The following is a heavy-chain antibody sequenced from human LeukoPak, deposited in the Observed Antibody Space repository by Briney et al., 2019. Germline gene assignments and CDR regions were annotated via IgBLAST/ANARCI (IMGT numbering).Heavy chain of an antibody. CDR3: ASLYGSEKGGVAP. V-gene: IGHV3-72*01. D-gene: IGHD3-10*01. CDR2: TRNKANSYTT. CDR1: GFTFSDHY. Sequence: GGSLRLSCAASGFTFSDHYMDWVRQAPGKGLEWVGRTRNKANSYTTEYAASVKGRFTISRDDSKNSLYLQMNSLKTEDTAVYSCASLYGSEKGGVAPGGRETLATVP. J-gene: IGHJ5*02.